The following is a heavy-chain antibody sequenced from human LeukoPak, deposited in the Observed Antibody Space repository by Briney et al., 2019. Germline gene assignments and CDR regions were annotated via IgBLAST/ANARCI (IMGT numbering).Heavy chain of an antibody. CDR3: ARDSYQPGLINY. Sequence: GGSLRLSCAASGFSFSIYAMNWVRQAPGKGLEWISYINSDSSDLHYADSVRGRFTMSRDNAKNSLFLQLSSLRAEDTAVYYCARDSYQPGLINYWGQGTLVTVSS. V-gene: IGHV3-21*05. CDR1: GFSFSIYA. D-gene: IGHD2-2*01. J-gene: IGHJ4*02. CDR2: INSDSSDL.